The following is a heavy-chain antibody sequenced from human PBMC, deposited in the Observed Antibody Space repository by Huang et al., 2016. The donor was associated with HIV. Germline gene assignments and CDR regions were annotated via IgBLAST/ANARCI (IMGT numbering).Heavy chain of an antibody. V-gene: IGHV3-30*18. J-gene: IGHJ3*02. Sequence: QVQLVESGGGVVRPGRSLRLSCAASRFTLRKFARHWVRQATGKGMVCMVVISDDGSSKHYADAVTGRLTISRDNSNNTLYLQMNSLTVEDTAVYYCTKGHYYDTNGYVAFDIWGQGTMVTVSS. CDR3: TKGHYYDTNGYVAFDI. CDR1: RFTLRKFA. CDR2: ISDDGSSK. D-gene: IGHD3-22*01.